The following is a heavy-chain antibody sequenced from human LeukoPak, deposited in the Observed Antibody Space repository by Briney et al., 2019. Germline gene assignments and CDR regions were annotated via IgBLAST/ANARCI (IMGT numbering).Heavy chain of an antibody. CDR1: GGSISSSSYY. CDR3: ARHRLGFGGGYFDY. V-gene: IGHV4-39*01. D-gene: IGHD3-10*01. J-gene: IGHJ4*02. CDR2: IYYSGST. Sequence: SETLSLTCTVSGGSISSSSYYWGWIRQPPGKGLEWIGSIYYSGSTYYNPSLKSRVTISADTSKNQFSLKLSSVTAADTAVYYCARHRLGFGGGYFDYWGQGTLVTVSS.